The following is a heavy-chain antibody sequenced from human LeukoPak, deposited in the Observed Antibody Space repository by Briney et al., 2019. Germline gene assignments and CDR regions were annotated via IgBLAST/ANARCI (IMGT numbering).Heavy chain of an antibody. D-gene: IGHD3-22*01. V-gene: IGHV4-34*01. Sequence: SETLSLTCAVYGGSFSGYYWSWIRQPPGKGLEWIGEINHSGSTNYNPSLKSRVTISVDTSKNQFSLKLSSVTAADTAVYYCARKKYYYDSSGYSPFDIWGQGTMVTVSS. CDR1: GGSFSGYY. CDR2: INHSGST. CDR3: ARKKYYYDSSGYSPFDI. J-gene: IGHJ3*02.